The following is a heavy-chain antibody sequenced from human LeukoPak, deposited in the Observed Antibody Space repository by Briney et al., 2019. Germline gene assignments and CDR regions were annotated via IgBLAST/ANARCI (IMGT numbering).Heavy chain of an antibody. CDR2: IYYSGST. V-gene: IGHV4-59*08. CDR3: ASHVGYCSSTSCSYNWFDP. J-gene: IGHJ5*02. D-gene: IGHD2-2*01. Sequence: SETLPLTCTVSGGSISSYYWSWIRQPPGKGLEWIGYIYYSGSTNYNPSLKSRVTISVDTSKNQFSLKLSSVTAADTAVYYCASHVGYCSSTSCSYNWFDPWGQGTLVTVSS. CDR1: GGSISSYY.